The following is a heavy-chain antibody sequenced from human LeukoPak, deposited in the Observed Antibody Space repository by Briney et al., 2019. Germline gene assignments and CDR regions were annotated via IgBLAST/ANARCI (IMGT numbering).Heavy chain of an antibody. J-gene: IGHJ1*01. Sequence: VSGPTLVNPTQTLTLTCTFSGFSLSTSGVGVGWIRQPPGKALEWLALIYWNDDKRYSPSLKSRLTITKDTSKNQVVLTMTNMDPVDTATYYCARNTVVTRGFQHWGQGTLVTVSS. CDR2: IYWNDDK. V-gene: IGHV2-5*01. D-gene: IGHD4-23*01. CDR3: ARNTVVTRGFQH. CDR1: GFSLSTSGVG.